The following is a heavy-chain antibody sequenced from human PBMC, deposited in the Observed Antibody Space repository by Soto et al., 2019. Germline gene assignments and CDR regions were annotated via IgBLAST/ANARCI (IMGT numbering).Heavy chain of an antibody. CDR2: IQSYGSNY. V-gene: IGHV3-74*01. J-gene: IGHJ3*02. D-gene: IGHD3-10*01. CDR1: GFNFSPYW. CDR3: ARDRGAPDAFDI. Sequence: EVQLVESGGGLAQPGGSLRLSCAASGFNFSPYWMNWVRQAPGKGLEWVSRIQSYGSNYEESYADSVKGRFTISRDNAKNMLYLQMNSLGVEDTDVYFCARDRGAPDAFDIWGQGTMVTVSS.